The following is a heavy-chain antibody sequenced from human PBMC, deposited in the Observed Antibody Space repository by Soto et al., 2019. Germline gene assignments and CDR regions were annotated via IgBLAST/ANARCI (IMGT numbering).Heavy chain of an antibody. Sequence: QLQLQESGPGLVKPSETLSLTCTVSGGSISSSSYYWGWIRQPPGKGLEWIGSIYYSGSTYYNPSLKTRVTISVDTSKTQFSLKLCSVTAADTAVYYCASAHYYDSSGYYPPFDYWGQGTLVTVSS. V-gene: IGHV4-39*01. CDR1: GGSISSSSYY. CDR3: ASAHYYDSSGYYPPFDY. J-gene: IGHJ4*02. D-gene: IGHD3-22*01. CDR2: IYYSGST.